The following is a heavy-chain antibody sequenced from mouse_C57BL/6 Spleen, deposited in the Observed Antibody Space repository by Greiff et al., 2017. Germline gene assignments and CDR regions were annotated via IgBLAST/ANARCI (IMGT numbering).Heavy chain of an antibody. V-gene: IGHV1-50*01. D-gene: IGHD2-5*01. J-gene: IGHJ4*01. CDR3: ARRRIYSNYPFMDY. CDR1: GYTFTSYW. Sequence: VQLQQSGAELVKPGASVKLSCKASGYTFTSYWMQWVKQRPGQGLEWIGEIDPSDSYTNYNQKFKGKATLTVDTSSSTAYMQLSSLTSEDSAVYYCARRRIYSNYPFMDYWGQGTSVTVSS. CDR2: IDPSDSYT.